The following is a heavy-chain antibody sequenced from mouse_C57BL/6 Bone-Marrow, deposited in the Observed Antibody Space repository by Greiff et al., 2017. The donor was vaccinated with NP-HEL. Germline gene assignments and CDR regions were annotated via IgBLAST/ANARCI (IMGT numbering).Heavy chain of an antibody. CDR3: TGHYYGSSWFAY. Sequence: VQLKESGAELVRPGASVKLSCTASGFNIKDDYMHWVKQRPEQGLEWIGWIDPENGDTEYASKFQGKATITADTSSNTAYLQLSSLTSEDTAVYYCTGHYYGSSWFAYWGQGTLVTVSA. D-gene: IGHD1-1*01. CDR1: GFNIKDDY. CDR2: IDPENGDT. J-gene: IGHJ3*01. V-gene: IGHV14-4*01.